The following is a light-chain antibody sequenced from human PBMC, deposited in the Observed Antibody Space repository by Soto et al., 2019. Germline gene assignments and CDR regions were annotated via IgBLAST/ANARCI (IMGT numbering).Light chain of an antibody. V-gene: IGLV3-21*04. Sequence: SYELTQSPSVSVAPGETASITCGGANIGNRDVHWYQKRTGQAPVAVIYYDTNRPSGVPDRFSGYTSGNTATLTITRVEAGDEADYYCQVWASSSGVFGGGTQLTVL. CDR2: YDT. CDR3: QVWASSSGV. J-gene: IGLJ3*02. CDR1: NIGNRD.